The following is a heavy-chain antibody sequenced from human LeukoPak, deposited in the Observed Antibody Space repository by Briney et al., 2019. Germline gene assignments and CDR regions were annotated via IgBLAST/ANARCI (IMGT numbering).Heavy chain of an antibody. CDR3: ARGTPALLWFGESPDY. D-gene: IGHD3-10*01. Sequence: PSETLSLTCTVSGGSISSYYWSWIRQPPGKGLEWIGYIYYSGSTNYNPSLKSRVTISVDTSKNQFSLKLSSVTAADTAVYYCARGTPALLWFGESPDYWGQGTLVTVSS. CDR2: IYYSGST. V-gene: IGHV4-59*01. CDR1: GGSISSYY. J-gene: IGHJ4*02.